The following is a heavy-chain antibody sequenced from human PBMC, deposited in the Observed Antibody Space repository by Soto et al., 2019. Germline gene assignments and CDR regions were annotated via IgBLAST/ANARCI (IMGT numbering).Heavy chain of an antibody. V-gene: IGHV3-23*01. CDR1: GFTFASYA. Sequence: EVQLLESGGGLVQPGGSLRLSCAASGFTFASYAMNWVRQAPGKGLEWVSAISGSGGTTYYADSVMGRFTISRDNSKNTLYLQMNSRSAEDTAVYYCAKYTGSSGSDFGYWGQGTLVTVSS. CDR2: ISGSGGTT. CDR3: AKYTGSSGSDFGY. D-gene: IGHD1-26*01. J-gene: IGHJ4*02.